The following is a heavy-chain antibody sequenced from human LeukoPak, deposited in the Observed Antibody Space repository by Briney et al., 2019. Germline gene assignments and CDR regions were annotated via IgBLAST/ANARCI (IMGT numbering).Heavy chain of an antibody. V-gene: IGHV7-4-1*02. CDR2: INTHTGNP. Sequence: ASVKVSCKASGYSFTKHSMNWVRQAPGQGLEWMGWINTHTGNPIYAQGFTGRFVFSLDPSVSTAYLQISSLKAEDTAIYYCAREILRFDIWGQGTMVTVSS. CDR1: GYSFTKHS. J-gene: IGHJ3*02. CDR3: AREILRFDI.